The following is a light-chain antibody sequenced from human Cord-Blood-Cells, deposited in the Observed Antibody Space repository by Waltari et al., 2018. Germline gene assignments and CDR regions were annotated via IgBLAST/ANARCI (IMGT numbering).Light chain of an antibody. J-gene: IGLJ2*01. Sequence: QSALTQPRSVSGCPGQSVTISCTGTSSAVGGYNYVSWYQPHPGKAPTLMIYDVSKRPEGVPDRFAGAKAGTTASLTISGLQADDEAEYYCCSYAGSYTLVFGGGTKLTVL. CDR2: DVS. CDR1: SSAVGGYNY. CDR3: CSYAGSYTLV. V-gene: IGLV2-11*01.